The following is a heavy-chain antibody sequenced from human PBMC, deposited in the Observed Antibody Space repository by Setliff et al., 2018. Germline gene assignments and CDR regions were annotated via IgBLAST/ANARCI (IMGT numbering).Heavy chain of an antibody. CDR1: GFTFSYYW. CDR2: IQQDGSEK. CDR3: VKRQDSGGSHPVVDY. J-gene: IGHJ4*02. Sequence: PGGSLRLSCAASGFTFSYYWMSWVRQAPGKGLEWVANIQQDGSEKYHVDSVMGRFTISRDNAKNTLYLQMNSLRAEDTAVYYCVKRQDSGGSHPVVDYWGQGILVTVSS. V-gene: IGHV3-7*01. D-gene: IGHD4-17*01.